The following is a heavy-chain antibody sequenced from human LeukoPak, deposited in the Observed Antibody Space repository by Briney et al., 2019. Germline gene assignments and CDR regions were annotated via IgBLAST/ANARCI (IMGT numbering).Heavy chain of an antibody. CDR3: ARLSGTGTTSLAGTRFDP. CDR1: GYSFTSYW. J-gene: IGHJ5*02. CDR2: IYPGDSDT. V-gene: IGHV5-51*01. D-gene: IGHD1-7*01. Sequence: GESLKISCKGSGYSFTSYWIGWVRQMPGKGLEWMGIIYPGDSDTRYSPSFQGQVTISADKSISTAYLQWSSLKASHTAMYYCARLSGTGTTSLAGTRFDPWGRGPLVTVSS.